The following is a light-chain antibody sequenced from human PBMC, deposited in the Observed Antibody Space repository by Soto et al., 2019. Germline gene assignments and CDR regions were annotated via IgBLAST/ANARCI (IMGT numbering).Light chain of an antibody. CDR2: DAS. V-gene: IGKV3-11*01. CDR1: QSVSSY. CDR3: QQRSNWPPT. Sequence: EFVLTQSTATLSFSPGERATLSCRASQSVSSYLAWYQQKPGQAPRLLIYDASNRATGIPARFSGSGSGTDFTLTISSLEPEDFAVYYCQQRSNWPPTFGQGTKVDI. J-gene: IGKJ1*01.